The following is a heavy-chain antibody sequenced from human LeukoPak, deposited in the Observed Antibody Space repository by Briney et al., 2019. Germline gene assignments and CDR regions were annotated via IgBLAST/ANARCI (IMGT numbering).Heavy chain of an antibody. CDR1: GFIFSSYG. CDR3: VGGDY. Sequence: PGGSLRLSCAASGFIFSSYGMHWVRQAPGKGLECVANINQDGSDKYYVDSVKGRFTISRDNTKNSLYLQMNSLRAEDTAVYYCVGGDYWGQGTLVTVSS. V-gene: IGHV3-7*01. J-gene: IGHJ4*02. CDR2: INQDGSDK.